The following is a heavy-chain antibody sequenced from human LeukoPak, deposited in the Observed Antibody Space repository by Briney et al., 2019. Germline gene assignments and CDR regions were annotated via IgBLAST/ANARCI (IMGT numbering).Heavy chain of an antibody. V-gene: IGHV3-23*01. Sequence: GGSLRLSCAASGFTFSSYAMSWVRQAPGKGLKWVSAISGSGGSTYYADSVKGRFTISRDNSKNTLYLQMNSLRAEDTAVYYCAKDWFGDRLRHFDYWGQGTLVTVSS. CDR3: AKDWFGDRLRHFDY. CDR1: GFTFSSYA. CDR2: ISGSGGST. J-gene: IGHJ4*02. D-gene: IGHD3-10*01.